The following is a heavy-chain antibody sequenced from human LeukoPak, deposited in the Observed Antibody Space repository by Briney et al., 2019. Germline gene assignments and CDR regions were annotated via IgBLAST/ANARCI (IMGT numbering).Heavy chain of an antibody. CDR2: ISSSSSYK. CDR1: GFTFSSCS. Sequence: PGGSLRLSCAASGFTFSSCSMNWVRQAPGKGLEWVSSISSSSSYKYYADSVKGRFTISRDNAKNSLYLQMNSLRAEDTAVYYCASKGPADCSSTSCYIGIMGFDPWGQGTQVTVSS. J-gene: IGHJ5*02. CDR3: ASKGPADCSSTSCYIGIMGFDP. V-gene: IGHV3-21*01. D-gene: IGHD2-2*02.